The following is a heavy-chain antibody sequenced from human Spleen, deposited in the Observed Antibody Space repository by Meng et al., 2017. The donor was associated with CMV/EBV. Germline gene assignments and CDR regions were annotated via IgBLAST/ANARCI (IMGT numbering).Heavy chain of an antibody. Sequence: GESLKISCVVSGFSVSGNYMTWVRQAPGKGLEWVAVISYDGSNKYYADSVKGRFTISRDNSKNTLYLQMNSLRAEDTAVYYCARDRTPFRVVTMGYWGQGTLVTVSS. J-gene: IGHJ4*02. CDR3: ARDRTPFRVVTMGY. D-gene: IGHD3-3*01. V-gene: IGHV3-30*03. CDR1: GFSVSGNY. CDR2: ISYDGSNK.